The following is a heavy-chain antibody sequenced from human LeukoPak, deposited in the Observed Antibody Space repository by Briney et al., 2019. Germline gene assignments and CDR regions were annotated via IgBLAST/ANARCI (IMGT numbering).Heavy chain of an antibody. CDR1: GFTFDDYG. CDR3: ASLSEWEPFDY. V-gene: IGHV3-20*04. CDR2: INWNGGST. J-gene: IGHJ4*02. Sequence: GGSLRLSCAASGFTFDDYGMSWVRQAPGKGLEWVSGINWNGGSTGYADSVKGRFTISRDNAKNSLYLQMNSLRAEDTAVYYCASLSEWEPFDYWGQGTLVTVSS. D-gene: IGHD1-26*01.